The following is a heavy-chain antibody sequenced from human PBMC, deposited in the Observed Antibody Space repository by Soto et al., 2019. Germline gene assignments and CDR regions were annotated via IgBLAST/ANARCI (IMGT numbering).Heavy chain of an antibody. CDR1: GGSISSSSYY. Sequence: LCGGSISSSSYYWGWIRQPPGKGLEWIGSIYYSGSTYYNPSLKSRVTISVDTSKNQFSLKLSSVTAADTAVYYCARQTGAYYYYYYYMDVWGKGTTVTVSS. CDR2: IYYSGST. J-gene: IGHJ6*03. V-gene: IGHV4-39*01. CDR3: ARQTGAYYYYYYYMDV. D-gene: IGHD3-10*01.